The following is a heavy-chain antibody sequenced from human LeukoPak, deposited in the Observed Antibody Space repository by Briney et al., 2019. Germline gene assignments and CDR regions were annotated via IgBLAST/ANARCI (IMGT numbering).Heavy chain of an antibody. J-gene: IGHJ4*02. D-gene: IGHD7-27*01. CDR1: GFTFSSYW. CDR3: ARDFNWGFDY. CDR2: IRQDESEK. Sequence: GGSLRLSCAASGFTFSSYWMSWVRQAPGEGLEWVANIRQDESEKYYVDSLKGRFTISRDNAKNSLNLQMNSLRAEDTAVYYCARDFNWGFDYWGQGTLVAVSS. V-gene: IGHV3-7*04.